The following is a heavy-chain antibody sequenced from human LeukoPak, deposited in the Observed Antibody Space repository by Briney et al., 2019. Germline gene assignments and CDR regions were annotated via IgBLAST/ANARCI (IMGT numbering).Heavy chain of an antibody. D-gene: IGHD3-10*01. Sequence: GGSPRLSCAASGFTFSSYWMSWVRQAPGKGLEWVANIKQDGSEKYYVDSVKGRFTISRDNAKNSLYLQMNSLRAEDTAVYYCARGARGSGTASDYWGQGTLVTVSS. V-gene: IGHV3-7*01. CDR1: GFTFSSYW. CDR3: ARGARGSGTASDY. J-gene: IGHJ4*02. CDR2: IKQDGSEK.